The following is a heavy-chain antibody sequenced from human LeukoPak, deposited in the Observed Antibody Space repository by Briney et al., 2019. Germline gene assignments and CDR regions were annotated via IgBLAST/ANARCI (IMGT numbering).Heavy chain of an antibody. CDR1: GFTFSSYW. CDR3: ARVPIYCSSTSCYDY. Sequence: GGSLRLSCVASGFTFSSYWMHWVRQDPRKGLVWVSRINGDGRNINYADSVRGRFTISRDNAKNSLYLQMNSLRAEDTAVYYCARVPIYCSSTSCYDYWGQGTLVTVSS. D-gene: IGHD2-2*01. J-gene: IGHJ4*02. CDR2: INGDGRNI. V-gene: IGHV3-74*01.